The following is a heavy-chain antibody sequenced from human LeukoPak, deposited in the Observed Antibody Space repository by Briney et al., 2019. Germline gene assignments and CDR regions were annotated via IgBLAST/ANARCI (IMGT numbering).Heavy chain of an antibody. D-gene: IGHD1-26*01. CDR2: INPSSGGT. J-gene: IGHJ3*02. CDR3: ARGRAKWASDAFDI. V-gene: IGHV1-2*02. CDR1: GFTFTDYY. Sequence: ASVKVSCKASGFTFTDYYIHWVRQAPGQGLEWMGWINPSSGGTNYAQKCQGRVTMTRDSSISTSYMELSRLTSADTAVYYCARGRAKWASDAFDIWGQETMVTVAS.